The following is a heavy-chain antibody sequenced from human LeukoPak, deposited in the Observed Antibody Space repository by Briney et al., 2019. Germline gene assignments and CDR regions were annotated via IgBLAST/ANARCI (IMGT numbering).Heavy chain of an antibody. D-gene: IGHD3-16*01. J-gene: IGHJ5*02. CDR1: GFLLSSSGVG. Sequence: SGPTLVKPTQTLTLTCNFSGFLLSSSGVGVGWIRQPPGKALEWLALIFWTDEKRYSPSLKSRLTVTKDTSKNQVVLTMTNMDPVDIASYYCAHRPWGSYNWFDPWGQGTLVTVSS. CDR2: IFWTDEK. CDR3: AHRPWGSYNWFDP. V-gene: IGHV2-5*01.